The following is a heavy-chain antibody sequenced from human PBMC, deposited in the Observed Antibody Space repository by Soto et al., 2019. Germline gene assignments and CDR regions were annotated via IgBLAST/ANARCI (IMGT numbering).Heavy chain of an antibody. D-gene: IGHD3-3*01. CDR1: GFTFSSYW. V-gene: IGHV3-7*03. CDR3: ASELRFLEWPPYYFDY. Sequence: SLRLSCAASGFTFSSYWMSWVRQAPGKGLEWVANIKQDGSEKYYVDSVKGRFTISRDNAKNSLYLQMNSLRAEDTAVYYCASELRFLEWPPYYFDYWGQGTLVTVSS. CDR2: IKQDGSEK. J-gene: IGHJ4*02.